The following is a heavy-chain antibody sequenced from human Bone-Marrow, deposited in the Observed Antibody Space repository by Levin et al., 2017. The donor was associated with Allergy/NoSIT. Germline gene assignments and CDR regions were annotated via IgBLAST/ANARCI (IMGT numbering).Heavy chain of an antibody. D-gene: IGHD2-15*01. CDR3: ASDGGAALHSPPGY. J-gene: IGHJ4*02. CDR1: GFTVSNNY. Sequence: GGSLRLSCAASGFTVSNNYMNWVRQAPGKGLEWVSLIYSGGITHYADSVKGRFTISRDSSKNTLYLQMNSLRVEDTGIYYCASDGGAALHSPPGYWGRGTLVTVSS. V-gene: IGHV3-53*01. CDR2: IYSGGIT.